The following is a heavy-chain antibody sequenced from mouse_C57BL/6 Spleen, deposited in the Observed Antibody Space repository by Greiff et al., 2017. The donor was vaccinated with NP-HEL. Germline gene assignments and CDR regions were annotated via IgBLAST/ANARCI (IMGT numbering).Heavy chain of an antibody. J-gene: IGHJ4*01. CDR1: GFTFNTYA. Sequence: EVMLVESGGGLVQPKGSLKLSCAASGFTFNTYAMHWVRQAPGKGLEWVARIRSKSSNYATYYADSVKDRFTISRDDSPSMLYLQMNNLKTEDTAMYYWVRGQYDGSSPYYAMDYWGQGTSVTVSS. CDR2: IRSKSSNYAT. V-gene: IGHV10-3*01. CDR3: VRGQYDGSSPYYAMDY. D-gene: IGHD1-1*01.